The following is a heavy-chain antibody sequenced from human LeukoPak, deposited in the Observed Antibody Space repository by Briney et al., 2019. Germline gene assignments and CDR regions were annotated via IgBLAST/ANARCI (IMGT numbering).Heavy chain of an antibody. CDR2: IYFSGSA. V-gene: IGHV4-30-4*01. CDR3: ARVVRGQQASGDY. Sequence: PSQTLSLTCTVSGGSINTGDYYWSWIRQPPGKGLEWIGYIYFSGSAYYNPSLKSRVAMSVDTSKNQFSLKLSSVTAADTAVYYCARVVRGQQASGDYWGQGTLVTVSS. CDR1: GGSINTGDYY. D-gene: IGHD3-16*01. J-gene: IGHJ4*02.